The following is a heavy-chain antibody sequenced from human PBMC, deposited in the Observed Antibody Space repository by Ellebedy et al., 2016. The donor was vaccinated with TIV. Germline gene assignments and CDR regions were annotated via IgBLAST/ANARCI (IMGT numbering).Heavy chain of an antibody. V-gene: IGHV4-39*07. CDR3: ARDRAWGSSWYVLLGGNWFDP. CDR2: IYYSGST. J-gene: IGHJ5*02. Sequence: SETLSLTXTVSGGSISSSSYYWGWIRQPPGKGLEWIGSIYYSGSTYYNPSLKSRVTISVDKSKNQFSLKLSSVTAADTAVYYCARDRAWGSSWYVLLGGNWFDPWGQGTLVTVSS. D-gene: IGHD6-13*01. CDR1: GGSISSSSYY.